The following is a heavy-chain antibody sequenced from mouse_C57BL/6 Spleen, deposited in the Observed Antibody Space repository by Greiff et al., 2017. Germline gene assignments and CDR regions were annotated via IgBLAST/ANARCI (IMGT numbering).Heavy chain of an antibody. J-gene: IGHJ4*01. CDR2: IDPSDSET. Sequence: QVQLQQPGAELVRPGSSVKLSCKASGYTFNSYWMHWVKQRPVQGLEWIGNIDPSDSETNYNQKVKDKATLTVDKSSSTAYMQLSSLTSEDSAVYSCARYARYYAMDYWGPGTSVTVSS. CDR3: ARYARYYAMDY. V-gene: IGHV1-52*01. CDR1: GYTFNSYW. D-gene: IGHD6-5*01.